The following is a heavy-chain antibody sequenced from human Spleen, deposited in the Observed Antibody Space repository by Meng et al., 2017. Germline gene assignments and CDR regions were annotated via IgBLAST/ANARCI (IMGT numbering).Heavy chain of an antibody. CDR2: IYSSGTT. V-gene: IGHV4-31*02. CDR3: ARDLAAVPLGSWFDP. Sequence: SETLSLTCTVSGGSISSENYYWSWIRQHPGKGLEWIGYIYSSGTTYYNPSLESRISISLDTSKNEFSLSLSSVTAADTAVYYCARDLAAVPLGSWFDPWGQGTLVTVSS. D-gene: IGHD6-13*01. CDR1: GGSISSENYY. J-gene: IGHJ5*02.